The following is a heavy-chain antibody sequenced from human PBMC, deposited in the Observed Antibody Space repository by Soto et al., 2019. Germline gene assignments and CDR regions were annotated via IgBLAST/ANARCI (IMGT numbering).Heavy chain of an antibody. CDR3: ANTLAYYQIRSAGKIQYYMDV. D-gene: IGHD3-10*01. CDR2: ISGSGGST. V-gene: IGHV3-23*01. CDR1: GFTFSSYA. Sequence: PGGSLRLSCAASGFTFSSYAMSWVRQAPGKGLEWVSAISGSGGSTYYADSVKGRFTISRDNSKNTLYLQMNSLRAEDTAVYYCANTLAYYQIRSAGKIQYYMDVWGKGTTVTVSS. J-gene: IGHJ6*03.